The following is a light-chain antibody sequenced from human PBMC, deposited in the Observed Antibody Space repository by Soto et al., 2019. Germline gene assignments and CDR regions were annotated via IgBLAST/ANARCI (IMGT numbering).Light chain of an antibody. V-gene: IGLV2-14*01. CDR1: SSVVGGYNS. Sequence: QSVLTQSASVSGSPGQSITISCTGTSSVVGGYNSVSWYQQHPGNAPKLMIYNVSNRPSGVSNRFSGSKSGNTASLTISGLQAEDEDDYYCSSYTSSSTYVFGTGTKVTVL. J-gene: IGLJ1*01. CDR3: SSYTSSSTYV. CDR2: NVS.